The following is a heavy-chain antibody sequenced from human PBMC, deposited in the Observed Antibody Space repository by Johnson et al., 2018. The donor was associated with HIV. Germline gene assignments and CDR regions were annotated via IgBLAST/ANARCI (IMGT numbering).Heavy chain of an antibody. Sequence: QLVESGGGLVQTGRSLRLSCAASGFTFDDYAMHWVRQAPGKGLEWVSGISWNSGSIGYADSVRGRFTISRDNAKNSLYLQVNSLRADDTALYYCAKVFKVRVAGAFDIWGQGTMVTVSS. CDR3: AKVFKVRVAGAFDI. CDR2: ISWNSGSI. CDR1: GFTFDDYA. J-gene: IGHJ3*02. D-gene: IGHD6-19*01. V-gene: IGHV3-9*01.